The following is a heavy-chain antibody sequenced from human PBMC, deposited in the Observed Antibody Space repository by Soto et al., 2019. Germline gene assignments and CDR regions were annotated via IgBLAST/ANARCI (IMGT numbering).Heavy chain of an antibody. CDR3: ARDSASLAPLNWFDP. V-gene: IGHV3-7*01. Sequence: GGSLRLSCAASGFTFSSYWMSWVRQAPGKGLEWVANIKQDGSEKYYVDSVKGRFTISRDNAKNSLYLQMNSLRAEDTAVYYCARDSASLAPLNWFDPWGQGTLVTVSS. CDR2: IKQDGSEK. D-gene: IGHD3-10*01. CDR1: GFTFSSYW. J-gene: IGHJ5*02.